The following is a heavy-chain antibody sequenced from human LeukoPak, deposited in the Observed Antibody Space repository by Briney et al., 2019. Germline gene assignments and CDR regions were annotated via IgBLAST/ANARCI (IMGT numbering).Heavy chain of an antibody. CDR2: INHSGST. CDR1: GLRFRSYA. J-gene: IGHJ5*02. CDR3: ARHYGP. Sequence: GSLRLSCVASGLRFRSYAMNWVRQPPGKGLEWIGEINHSGSTNYNPSLKSQVTISVDTSKNQFSLKLNSVTAADTAVYYCARHYGPWGQGTLVTVSS. D-gene: IGHD3-16*01. V-gene: IGHV4-34*01.